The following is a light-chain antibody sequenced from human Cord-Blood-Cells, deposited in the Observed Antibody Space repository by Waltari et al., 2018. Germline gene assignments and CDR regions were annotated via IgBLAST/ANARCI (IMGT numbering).Light chain of an antibody. CDR2: GAS. V-gene: IGKV3-20*01. J-gene: IGKJ4*01. CDR1: QIVVSSY. Sequence: EIVLTQSPGTLSLSPGERATLSCRASQIVVSSYLTWYQQNPGQAPRLLIYGASSRATGIPDRFSGSGSGTDFTLTISRLEPEDFAVYYCQQYGSSPLTFGGGTKVEIK. CDR3: QQYGSSPLT.